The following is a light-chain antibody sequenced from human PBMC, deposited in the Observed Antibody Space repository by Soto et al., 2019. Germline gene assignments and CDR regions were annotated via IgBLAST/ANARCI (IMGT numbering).Light chain of an antibody. CDR1: QSVSSN. J-gene: IGKJ1*01. CDR3: HQYNNWSMT. V-gene: IGKV3-15*01. CDR2: GAS. Sequence: EIVMTQSPATLSVSPGERATLSCSASQSVSSNLAWYQQKPGQAPRRLIYGASTRATGIPARISGSGSGTEFTLTISSLQSEDLAVYYCHQYNNWSMTFGQGTKVE.